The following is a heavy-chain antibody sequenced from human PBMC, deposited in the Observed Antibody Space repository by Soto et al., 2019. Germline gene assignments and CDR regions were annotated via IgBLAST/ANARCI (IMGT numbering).Heavy chain of an antibody. J-gene: IGHJ4*02. CDR1: GFTFSSYA. CDR3: VKRLGYCSGGACQY. CDR2: MSGSGGTT. Sequence: EVQLLESGGGLVQPGGSLRLSCAGSGFTFSSYAMSWVRQAPGKGLEWVSGMSGSGGTTYYADSVKGRFTISRDNSKNTLYLQMNSLRAEDTGVYYCVKRLGYCSGGACQYWGQGTLVTVSS. D-gene: IGHD2-15*01. V-gene: IGHV3-23*01.